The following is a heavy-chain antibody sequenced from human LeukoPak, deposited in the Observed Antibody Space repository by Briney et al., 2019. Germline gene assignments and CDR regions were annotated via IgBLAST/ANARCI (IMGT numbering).Heavy chain of an antibody. CDR2: IYYSGST. CDR3: ARGHCSSTSCSRNWFDP. V-gene: IGHV4-59*11. Sequence: SETLSPTCTVSGGSISSHYWSWIRQPPGKGLERIGYIYYSGSTNYNPSLKSRVTISVDTSKNQFSLKLSSVTAADTAVYYCARGHCSSTSCSRNWFDPWGQGTLVTVSS. J-gene: IGHJ5*02. D-gene: IGHD2-2*01. CDR1: GGSISSHY.